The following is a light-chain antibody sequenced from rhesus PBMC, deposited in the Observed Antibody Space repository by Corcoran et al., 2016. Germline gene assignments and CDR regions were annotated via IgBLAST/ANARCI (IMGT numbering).Light chain of an antibody. CDR1: QGIYTG. CDR2: GAS. V-gene: IGKV1-19*01. Sequence: DIQMTQSPSSLSASVGDKVTITCHASQGIYTGLAWDQQKPGKAPKPLFYGASSLQGGVPSRFSGSGRGAVFTLTISSLQPEYFATYYCQQYDDLPRTFGPGTKVEIK. J-gene: IGKJ1*01. CDR3: QQYDDLPRT.